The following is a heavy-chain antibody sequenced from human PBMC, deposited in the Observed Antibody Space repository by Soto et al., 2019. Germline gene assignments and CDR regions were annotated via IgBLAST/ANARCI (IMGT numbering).Heavy chain of an antibody. CDR1: GGSFSGYY. Sequence: QVQLQQWGAGLLKPSETLSLTCAVYGGSFSGYYWSWIRQPPGKGLEWIGEINHSGSTNYNPSLKSRVTISVDTSKNQFSLKLSSVPAADTAVYYCARAPLRRYCSSTSCFRVYYYGMDVWGQGTTVTVSS. V-gene: IGHV4-34*01. J-gene: IGHJ6*02. D-gene: IGHD2-2*01. CDR2: INHSGST. CDR3: ARAPLRRYCSSTSCFRVYYYGMDV.